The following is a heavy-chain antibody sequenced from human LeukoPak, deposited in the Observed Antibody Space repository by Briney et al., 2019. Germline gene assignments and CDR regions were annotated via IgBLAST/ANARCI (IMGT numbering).Heavy chain of an antibody. CDR3: ARASLPRSEDYTFDY. CDR2: INPNSGGT. J-gene: IGHJ4*02. CDR1: GYTFTSYG. V-gene: IGHV1-2*02. Sequence: ASVKVSCKASGYTFTSYGISWVRQATAQGLEWMGWINPNSGGTNYAQKFQGRVTMTRDTSISTVYMELSSLRSDDTAVYYCARASLPRSEDYTFDYWGQGTLVTVSS. D-gene: IGHD4-11*01.